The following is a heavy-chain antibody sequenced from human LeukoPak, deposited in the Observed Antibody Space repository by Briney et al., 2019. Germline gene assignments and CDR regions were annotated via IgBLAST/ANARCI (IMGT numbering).Heavy chain of an antibody. CDR1: GFTFSSSW. CDR2: INSDGNEA. V-gene: IGHV3-74*01. D-gene: IGHD6-13*01. Sequence: PGGSLRLSCAASGFTFSSSWMHWVRQVPGKGLLWVSHINSDGNEANYADSVKGRFTISRDTAKNTLYLQMNSLRAEDTAVYYCARPIRTAAAGTYWFDPWGQGTLVTVSS. J-gene: IGHJ5*02. CDR3: ARPIRTAAAGTYWFDP.